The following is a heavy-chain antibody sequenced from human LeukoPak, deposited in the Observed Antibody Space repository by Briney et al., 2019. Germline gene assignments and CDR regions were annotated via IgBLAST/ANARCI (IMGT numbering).Heavy chain of an antibody. D-gene: IGHD4-17*01. V-gene: IGHV3-20*01. Sequence: PGGSLRLSCTASGFTFDDYGMSWVRQAPGKGLEWVSGINWNGGNTGYADFVKGRFTISRDDAKNSLYLQMNSLTAEDTAFYHCARHHGDYLFSIQYAFDFWGQGTMLAVSS. CDR2: INWNGGNT. CDR3: ARHHGDYLFSIQYAFDF. CDR1: GFTFDDYG. J-gene: IGHJ3*01.